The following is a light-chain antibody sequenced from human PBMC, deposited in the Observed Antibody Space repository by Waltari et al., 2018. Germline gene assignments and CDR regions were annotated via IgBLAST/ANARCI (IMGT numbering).Light chain of an antibody. Sequence: EIQMNQSPSILSASVGDRVTLTCRASQSIDTWLAWYQQKPGKAPELLISKASTLESGVPSRFSGRGSGTEFTLTISGLQPDDFATYYCQQYNSYSHTFGPGTKLEI. V-gene: IGKV1-5*03. CDR2: KAS. J-gene: IGKJ2*01. CDR1: QSIDTW. CDR3: QQYNSYSHT.